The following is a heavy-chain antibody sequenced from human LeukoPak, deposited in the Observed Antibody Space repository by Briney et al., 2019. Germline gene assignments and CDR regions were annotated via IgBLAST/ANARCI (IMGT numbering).Heavy chain of an antibody. CDR1: GGSISSYY. V-gene: IGHV4-59*01. J-gene: IGHJ6*04. CDR2: IYYIGNT. CDR3: ARDIATSGTVLDV. D-gene: IGHD6-13*01. Sequence: SETLSLTCTVSGGSISSYYWSWIRQPTGKGLEWSGYIYYIGNTNYNPSLKSRVTISVDTSKNQFSLNLSSVTAADTAVYYCARDIATSGTVLDVWGKGTTVTISS.